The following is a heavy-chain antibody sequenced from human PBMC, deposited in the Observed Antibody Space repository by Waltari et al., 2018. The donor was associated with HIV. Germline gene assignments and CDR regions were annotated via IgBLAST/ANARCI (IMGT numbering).Heavy chain of an antibody. CDR2: INAGNGNT. V-gene: IGHV1-3*01. D-gene: IGHD3-22*01. J-gene: IGHJ3*02. Sequence: QVQLVQSGAEVKKPGVSVKVSCKAAGYTITSYAMNWVRQAPGQRLEWMEWINAGNGNTKYSQKSQGRVTMTRDTSASTAYMELSSLRSEATAVYYCARPNRPNYYDSSGYSFDAFDIWGQGTMVTVSS. CDR1: GYTITSYA. CDR3: ARPNRPNYYDSSGYSFDAFDI.